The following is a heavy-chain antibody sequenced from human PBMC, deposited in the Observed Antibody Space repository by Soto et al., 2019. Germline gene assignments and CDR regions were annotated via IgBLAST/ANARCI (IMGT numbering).Heavy chain of an antibody. CDR1: GGSVSSGSYY. CDR3: ARGIDFWYQGRHYDGIDF. Sequence: SETLSLSCTVSGGSVSSGSYYWSWIRQPPGKGLEWIGYIYYSGSTNYNPSLKSRVTISVDTSKNQFSLKLSSVTAADTAVYYCARGIDFWYQGRHYDGIDFWSQGTTVTVSS. V-gene: IGHV4-61*01. J-gene: IGHJ6*02. D-gene: IGHD2-2*01. CDR2: IYYSGST.